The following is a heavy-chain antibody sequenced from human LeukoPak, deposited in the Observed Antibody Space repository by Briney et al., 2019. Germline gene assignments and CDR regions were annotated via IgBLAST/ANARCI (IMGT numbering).Heavy chain of an antibody. J-gene: IGHJ3*02. CDR2: INPSGGST. V-gene: IGHV1-46*01. D-gene: IGHD1-26*01. Sequence: ASVKVSCKASVYTFTSYYMHCVRQAAGQGLEWMGIINPSGGSTSYAQKFQGRVTMTRYTSTSTVYMELSSLRAEDTAVYYCARDSGEVGATTADAFDIWGQGTMVTVSS. CDR1: VYTFTSYY. CDR3: ARDSGEVGATTADAFDI.